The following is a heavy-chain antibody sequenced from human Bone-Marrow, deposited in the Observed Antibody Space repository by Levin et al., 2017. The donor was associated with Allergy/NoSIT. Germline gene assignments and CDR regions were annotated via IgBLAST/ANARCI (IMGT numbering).Heavy chain of an antibody. CDR1: QLTFSNYA. D-gene: IGHD1-1*01. V-gene: IGHV3-30*18. CDR2: ISNDGNKR. Sequence: GGSLRLSCVGSQLTFSNYAMHWVRQAPGKGLEWVAVISNDGNKRYYIESIEGRFTISRANSKNTVFLQMASLRPEDTAVYYCSKAPYQLPLPGFNYHGMDIWGQGTTVTVSS. J-gene: IGHJ6*02. CDR3: SKAPYQLPLPGFNYHGMDI.